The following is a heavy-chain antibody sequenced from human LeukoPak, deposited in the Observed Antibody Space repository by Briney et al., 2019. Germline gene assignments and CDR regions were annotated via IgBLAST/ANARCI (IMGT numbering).Heavy chain of an antibody. CDR1: GFTFSSYG. D-gene: IGHD4-17*01. CDR2: IWYDGSNT. J-gene: IGHJ5*02. Sequence: GRCLRLSCAASGFTFSSYGMHWVRQAPGKGLEWVAGIWYDGSNTYYADSVKGRFTISRDNSKNTLYLQMNSLRAEDTAVYYCARDRDYGDPNNWFDPWGQGTLVTVSS. V-gene: IGHV3-33*01. CDR3: ARDRDYGDPNNWFDP.